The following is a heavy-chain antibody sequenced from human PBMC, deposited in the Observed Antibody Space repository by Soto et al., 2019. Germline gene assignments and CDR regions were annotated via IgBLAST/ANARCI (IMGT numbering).Heavy chain of an antibody. CDR1: GFTLSSYA. V-gene: IGHV3-30-3*01. CDR2: ISYDGSNK. Sequence: QVQLVESGGGVVQPGRSLRLSCAASGFTLSSYAMHWVRQAPGKGLEWVALISYDGSNKYYADSVKGRFTISRDNSKNTLYLQVISLSVEDTAVYYCVAPKPDYWGQGTLVTVSS. J-gene: IGHJ4*02. CDR3: VAPKPDY.